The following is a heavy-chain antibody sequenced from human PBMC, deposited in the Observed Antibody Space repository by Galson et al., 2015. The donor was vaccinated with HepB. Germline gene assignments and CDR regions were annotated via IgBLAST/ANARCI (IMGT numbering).Heavy chain of an antibody. J-gene: IGHJ4*02. Sequence: SVKVSCKASGYTFTGYYMHWVRQAPGQGLEWMGWINPNSGGTNYAQKFQGRVTMTRDTSISTAYMELSRLRSDDTAVYYCARVESTLEWLLYRDDYWGQGTLVTVSS. V-gene: IGHV1-2*02. CDR2: INPNSGGT. CDR3: ARVESTLEWLLYRDDY. CDR1: GYTFTGYY. D-gene: IGHD3-3*01.